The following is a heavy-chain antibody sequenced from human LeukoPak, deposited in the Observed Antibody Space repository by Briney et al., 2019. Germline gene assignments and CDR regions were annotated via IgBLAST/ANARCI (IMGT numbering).Heavy chain of an antibody. V-gene: IGHV3-21*01. J-gene: IGHJ3*02. D-gene: IGHD4-23*01. CDR1: GFTFSSYS. CDR3: ARDLRADYGGNSNI. CDR2: ISSSSYI. Sequence: GGSLRLSCAVSGFTFSSYSMNWVRQAPGKGLEWVSSISSSSYIYYADSVKGRFTISRDNAKNSLYLQMNSLRAEDTAVYYCARDLRADYGGNSNIWGQGTMVTVSS.